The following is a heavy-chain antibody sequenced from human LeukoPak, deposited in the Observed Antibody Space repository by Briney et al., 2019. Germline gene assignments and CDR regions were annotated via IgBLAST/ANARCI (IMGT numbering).Heavy chain of an antibody. CDR3: ARGPSYYDFWSGYLLSLDY. D-gene: IGHD3-3*01. J-gene: IGHJ4*02. CDR2: INHSGST. CDR1: GASIRSSISY. V-gene: IGHV4-39*07. Sequence: SETLSLTCSVSGASIRSSISYWGWIRQPPGKGLEWIGEINHSGSTNYNPSLRSRVTISVDTSKNQFSLKLSSVTAADTAVYYCARGPSYYDFWSGYLLSLDYWGQGTLVTVSS.